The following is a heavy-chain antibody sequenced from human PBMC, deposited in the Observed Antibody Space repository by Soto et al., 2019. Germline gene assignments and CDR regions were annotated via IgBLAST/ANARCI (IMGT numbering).Heavy chain of an antibody. V-gene: IGHV3-74*01. D-gene: IGHD7-27*01. CDR3: ARDVTGYDAFDI. CDR2: INSDGSST. CDR1: GFTFSSYW. Sequence: GGSLRLSCAASGFTFSSYWMHWVRQAPGKGLVWVSRINSDGSSTSYGDSVKGRFTISRDNAKNTLYLQMNSLRAEDTAVYYCARDVTGYDAFDIWGQGTMVTVSS. J-gene: IGHJ3*02.